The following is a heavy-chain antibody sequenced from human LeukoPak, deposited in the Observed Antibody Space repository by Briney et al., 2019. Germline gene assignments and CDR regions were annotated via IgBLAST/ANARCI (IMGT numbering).Heavy chain of an antibody. CDR1: GGSISSYY. Sequence: PSETLSLTCTVSGGSISSYYWSWIRQPPGKGLEWIGSIYYSGSTYYNPSLKSRVTISVDTSKNQFSLKLSSVTAADTAVYYCARHVVQLWLFDYWGQGTLVTVSS. D-gene: IGHD5-18*01. CDR2: IYYSGST. CDR3: ARHVVQLWLFDY. V-gene: IGHV4-59*05. J-gene: IGHJ4*02.